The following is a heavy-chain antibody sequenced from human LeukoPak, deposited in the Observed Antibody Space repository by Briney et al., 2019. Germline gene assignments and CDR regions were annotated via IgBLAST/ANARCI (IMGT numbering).Heavy chain of an antibody. CDR2: IIPTLGIA. J-gene: IGHJ1*01. Sequence: SVKVSCKASGGTFSSYAISWVRQAPGQGLEWMGRIIPTLGIAYYAQKFQGRVTITADKSTGTAYMELSSLRSDDTAVYYCARDKDFQHWGQGTLVTVSS. CDR3: ARDKDFQH. V-gene: IGHV1-69*04. CDR1: GGTFSSYA.